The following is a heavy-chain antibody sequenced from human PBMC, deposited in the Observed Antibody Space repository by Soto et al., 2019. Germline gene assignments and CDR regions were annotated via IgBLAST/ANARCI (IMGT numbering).Heavy chain of an antibody. CDR1: GDSISDTRYY. D-gene: IGHD4-17*01. CDR3: ARQVYRDYLGGNWFDP. J-gene: IGHJ5*02. V-gene: IGHV4-39*01. Sequence: PSETLSLTCSVLGDSISDTRYYWGWSRQSPEKGLEWIGSISHDGHAYYNPSLKSRVTLFADTSPTQFSLKMKSVTVTKTALYFCARQVYRDYLGGNWFDPWGQGALVTVSS. CDR2: ISHDGHA.